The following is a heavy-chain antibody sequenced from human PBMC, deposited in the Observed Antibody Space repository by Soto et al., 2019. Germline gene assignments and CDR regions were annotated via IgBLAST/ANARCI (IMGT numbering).Heavy chain of an antibody. V-gene: IGHV1-18*01. CDR1: GYTFTSYG. D-gene: IGHD3-22*01. Sequence: ASVKVSCKASGYTFTSYGISWVRQAPGQGLEWMGWISAYNGNTNYAQKLQGRVTMTTDTSTSTAYMELRSLRSDDTAVYYCATTPWAYYYDSSGSSWGQGTLVTVSS. CDR2: ISAYNGNT. CDR3: ATTPWAYYYDSSGSS. J-gene: IGHJ5*02.